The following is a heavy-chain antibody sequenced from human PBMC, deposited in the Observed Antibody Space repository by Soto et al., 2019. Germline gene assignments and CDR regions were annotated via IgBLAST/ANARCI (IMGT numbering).Heavy chain of an antibody. CDR1: GFTFDDYA. CDR3: AKGGLWSSGGSRLDY. D-gene: IGHD2-15*01. J-gene: IGHJ4*02. CDR2: ISWNSGSI. V-gene: IGHV3-9*01. Sequence: GGSLRLSCAASGFTFDDYAMHWVRQAPGKGLEWVSGISWNSGSIGYADSVKGRFTISRDNAKNSLYLQMNSLRAEDTALYYCAKGGLWSSGGSRLDYWGQGTLVTVSS.